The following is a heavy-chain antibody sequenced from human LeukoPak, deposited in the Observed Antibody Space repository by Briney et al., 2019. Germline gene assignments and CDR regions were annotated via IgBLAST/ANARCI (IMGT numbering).Heavy chain of an antibody. V-gene: IGHV3-21*01. D-gene: IGHD1-14*01. Sequence: GGSLRLSCAASGFTFSSCGFNWVRQAPGKGLEWVSSIGPTGTDRYYADSVRGRFTISRDNAKNSMYLQMDSLRDEDTAVYYCATETIGRHYDYWGQGTLPTVSS. CDR1: GFTFSSCG. J-gene: IGHJ4*02. CDR2: IGPTGTDR. CDR3: ATETIGRHYDY.